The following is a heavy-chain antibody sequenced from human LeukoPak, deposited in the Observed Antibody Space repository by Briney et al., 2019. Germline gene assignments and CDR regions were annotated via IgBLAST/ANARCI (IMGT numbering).Heavy chain of an antibody. CDR2: IYYSGST. CDR1: GGSISSYY. Sequence: SETLSLTCTVSGGSISSYYWSWIRQPPGKGLEWIGYIYYSGSTNYNPSLKSRVTISVDTSKNQFSLKLSSVTAADTAVYYCARVGASGSGSYYNRAFDIWGQGTMVTVPS. D-gene: IGHD3-10*01. J-gene: IGHJ3*02. CDR3: ARVGASGSGSYYNRAFDI. V-gene: IGHV4-59*08.